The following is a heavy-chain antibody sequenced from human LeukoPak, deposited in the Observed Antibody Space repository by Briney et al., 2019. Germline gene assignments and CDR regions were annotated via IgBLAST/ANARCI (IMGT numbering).Heavy chain of an antibody. CDR2: IYPGDSDT. D-gene: IGHD3-3*01. CDR3: ARSVGPVRFLEWPDAFDI. Sequence: KHGESLKISCKGSGYSFTSYWIAWVRQMPGKGLGWMGIIYPGDSDTRYSPSFQGQVTISADKSISTAYLQWSSLKASDTAMYYCARSVGPVRFLEWPDAFDIWGQGTMVTVSS. J-gene: IGHJ3*02. CDR1: GYSFTSYW. V-gene: IGHV5-51*01.